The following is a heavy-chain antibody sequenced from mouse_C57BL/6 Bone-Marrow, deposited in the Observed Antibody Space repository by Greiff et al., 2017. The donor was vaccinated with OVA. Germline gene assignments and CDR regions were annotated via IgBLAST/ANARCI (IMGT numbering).Heavy chain of an antibody. J-gene: IGHJ2*01. D-gene: IGHD2-4*01. Sequence: QVQLQQPGAELVKPGASVKLSCKASGYTFTSYWMHWVKQRPGQGLEWIGMIHPNSGSTNYNEKFKSKATLTVDKSSSTAYMQLSSLTSEDSAVYYCARMGLRQGYCDYWGQGTTLRVSS. V-gene: IGHV1-64*01. CDR3: ARMGLRQGYCDY. CDR1: GYTFTSYW. CDR2: IHPNSGST.